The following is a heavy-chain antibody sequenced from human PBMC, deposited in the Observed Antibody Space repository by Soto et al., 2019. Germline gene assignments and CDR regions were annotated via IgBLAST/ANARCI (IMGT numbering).Heavy chain of an antibody. CDR2: ISYDGSNK. CDR3: AKDMVSGTAFYYYYGMDV. D-gene: IGHD1-7*01. CDR1: GFTFSSYG. J-gene: IGHJ6*02. V-gene: IGHV3-30*18. Sequence: QVQLVESGGGVVQPGRSLRLSCAASGFTFSSYGMHWVRQAPGKGLEWVAVISYDGSNKYYADSVKGRFTISRDNFKNTLYLQMNSLRAEDTAVYYCAKDMVSGTAFYYYYGMDVWGQGTTVTVSS.